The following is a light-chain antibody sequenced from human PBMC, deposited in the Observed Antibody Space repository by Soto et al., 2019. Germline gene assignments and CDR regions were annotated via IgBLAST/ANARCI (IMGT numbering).Light chain of an antibody. Sequence: DIQMTQSPSTLSASVGDRVTITCRASQSISSWLAWYQQKPGKAPKLLIYKASSLESGVPSRFSGSGSGTEFTLTISSLLPDDFATYYCQQYNSYSGTFVQGTKV. CDR2: KAS. CDR1: QSISSW. CDR3: QQYNSYSGT. V-gene: IGKV1-5*03. J-gene: IGKJ1*01.